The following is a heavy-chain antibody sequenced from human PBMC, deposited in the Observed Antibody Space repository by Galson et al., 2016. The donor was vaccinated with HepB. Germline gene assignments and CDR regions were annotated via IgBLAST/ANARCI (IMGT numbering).Heavy chain of an antibody. CDR2: RYYSGNT. CDR3: VRGVDFWSGKKWFDP. CDR1: GASFSTSSYF. J-gene: IGHJ5*02. Sequence: SETLSLTCTVSGASFSTSSYFWAWIRQPPGKGLEWIGSRYYSGNTYYNSSLKSRVSMSLDTSKNEFSLKLSSVTAADTAVYYCVRGVDFWSGKKWFDPWGQGTLVFVSS. D-gene: IGHD3-3*01. V-gene: IGHV4-39*07.